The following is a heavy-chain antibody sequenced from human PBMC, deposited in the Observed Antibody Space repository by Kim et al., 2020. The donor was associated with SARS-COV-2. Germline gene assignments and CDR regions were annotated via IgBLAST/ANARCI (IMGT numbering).Heavy chain of an antibody. V-gene: IGHV3-30*04. D-gene: IGHD6-13*01. Sequence: GGSLRLSCAASGFTFSSYAMHWVRQAPGKGLEWVAVISYDGSNKYYADSVKGRFTISRDNSKNTLYLQMNSLRAEDTAVYYCARVDSSSWYAYDAFDIWGQGTMVTVSS. CDR2: ISYDGSNK. CDR3: ARVDSSSWYAYDAFDI. J-gene: IGHJ3*02. CDR1: GFTFSSYA.